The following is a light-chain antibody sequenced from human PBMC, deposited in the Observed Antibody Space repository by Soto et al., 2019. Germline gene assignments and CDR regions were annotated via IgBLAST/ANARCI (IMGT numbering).Light chain of an antibody. CDR2: DAS. V-gene: IGKV1-33*01. CDR1: QDIKNY. J-gene: IGKJ4*01. CDR3: QHYDPLPPLS. Sequence: DIQMTQSPSSLSASVGDRVTITCQASQDIKNYLNWYQQKPGKAPNLLIYDASILKTGVPSRFSGSGSGTHFTFTICSLQPEDIAAYYCQHYDPLPPLSYGGGTKVELK.